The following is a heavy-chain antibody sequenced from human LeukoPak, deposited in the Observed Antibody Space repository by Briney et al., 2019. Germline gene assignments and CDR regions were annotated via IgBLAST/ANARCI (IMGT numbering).Heavy chain of an antibody. J-gene: IGHJ4*02. CDR2: ISYSGST. CDR3: ARDGGAYVSGSYEFDY. D-gene: IGHD3-10*01. Sequence: SETLSLTCTVSGGSISIYYWSWIRQPPGRGLEWIGYISYSGSTNYNPTLKSRVTISVDTSQNQFCLKLSSVTAADTAVYYCARDGGAYVSGSYEFDYWGQGTLVTVSS. V-gene: IGHV4-59*01. CDR1: GGSISIYY.